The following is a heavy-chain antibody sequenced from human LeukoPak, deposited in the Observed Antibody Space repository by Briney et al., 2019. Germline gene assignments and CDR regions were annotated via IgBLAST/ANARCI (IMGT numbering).Heavy chain of an antibody. CDR2: INPDSGGT. Sequence: ASVKVSCKVSGYTFTGYYMHWVRQAPGQGLEWMGWINPDSGGTNYAQKLQGRVTMTTDTSTSTAYMELRSLRSDDTAVYYCARTTYYYDSSGYWPIDYWGQGTLVTVSS. J-gene: IGHJ4*02. D-gene: IGHD3-22*01. CDR3: ARTTYYYDSSGYWPIDY. CDR1: GYTFTGYY. V-gene: IGHV1-2*02.